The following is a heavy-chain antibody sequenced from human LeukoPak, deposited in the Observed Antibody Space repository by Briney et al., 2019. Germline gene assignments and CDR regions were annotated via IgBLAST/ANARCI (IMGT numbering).Heavy chain of an antibody. CDR3: ASDYYDPFGRYYYYGMDV. D-gene: IGHD3-3*01. V-gene: IGHV1-46*01. CDR1: GYTFTSYY. Sequence: ASVKVSCKASGYTFTSYYMHWVRQAPGQGLEWMGIINPSGGSTSCAQKFQGRVTMTRDTYTSTVYMELSSLRSEDTAVYYCASDYYDPFGRYYYYGMDVWGQGTTVTVSS. J-gene: IGHJ6*02. CDR2: INPSGGST.